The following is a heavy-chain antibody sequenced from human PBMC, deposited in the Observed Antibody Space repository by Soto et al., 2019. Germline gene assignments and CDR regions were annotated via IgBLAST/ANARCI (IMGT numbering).Heavy chain of an antibody. CDR3: AILSSYSHSGGYYHRHAAFEI. D-gene: IGHD3-22*01. J-gene: IGHJ3*02. Sequence: PGHSLKISFQAFGYNFTNYCIGWVRQIPGKGLEWMGITYPGDSDISYSPSFQGQVIMSADKSISTAYLQWSSLKASDTAMYYCAILSSYSHSGGYYHRHAAFEIWGQGAMLTASS. CDR1: GYNFTNYC. V-gene: IGHV5-51*01. CDR2: TYPGDSDI.